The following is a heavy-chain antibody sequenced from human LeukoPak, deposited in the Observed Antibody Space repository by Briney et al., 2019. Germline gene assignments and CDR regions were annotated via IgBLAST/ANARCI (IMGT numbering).Heavy chain of an antibody. CDR1: GFTFSRYG. CDR2: ISSSSSYI. CDR3: GRDLWEPLLSGTGDAFDI. V-gene: IGHV3-21*01. J-gene: IGHJ3*02. D-gene: IGHD1-26*01. Sequence: PGGSLRLSCEASGFTFSRYGMSWVRQAPGKGLEWVSSISSSSSYIYYADSVKGRFTISRDNAKNSLFLQMNSLRAEDTAVYYCGRDLWEPLLSGTGDAFDIWGQGTMVTVSS.